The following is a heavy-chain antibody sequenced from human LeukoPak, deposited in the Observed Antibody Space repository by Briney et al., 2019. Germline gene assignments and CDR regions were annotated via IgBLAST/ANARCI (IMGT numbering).Heavy chain of an antibody. CDR3: ARERSSSAGHSWFDP. Sequence: PSETLSLTCTVSGGYIITSGHYWGWIRQPPGKGLEWIGSIYYTGVTSTNPFFRSRMSISVDTSKNQFSLNLTSVTAADAAVYYCARERSSSAGHSWFDPWGPGTLVTVSS. CDR2: IYYTGVT. CDR1: GGYIITSGHY. J-gene: IGHJ5*02. D-gene: IGHD6-13*01. V-gene: IGHV4-39*07.